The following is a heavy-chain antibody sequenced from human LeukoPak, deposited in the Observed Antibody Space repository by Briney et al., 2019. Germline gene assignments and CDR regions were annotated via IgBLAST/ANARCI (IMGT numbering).Heavy chain of an antibody. CDR3: AEDRANWAIDD. CDR2: IGGDGIA. Sequence: GESLRLSCVASGFTFTDHPMNWVRQAPGKGLEWISYIGGDGIAFYADSVKGRFTASKDDARKSMNLQMNSLRVEDTAVYYCAEDRANWAIDDWGQGTQVTVSS. D-gene: IGHD3-16*01. CDR1: GFTFTDHP. J-gene: IGHJ4*02. V-gene: IGHV3-69-1*01.